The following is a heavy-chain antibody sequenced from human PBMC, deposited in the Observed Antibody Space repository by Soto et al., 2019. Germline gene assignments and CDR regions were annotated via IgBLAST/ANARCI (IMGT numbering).Heavy chain of an antibody. Sequence: LDTLSLTRAVSSYSNSSGYYFDWIRQPPGKGLEWIGSIYHSWSTYYNPSLKSRVTISVDTSKNQFSLKLSSVTAADTAVYYCARSSSSGWQGGRDYWGQGTLVTVSS. J-gene: IGHJ4*02. D-gene: IGHD6-19*01. CDR3: ARSSSSGWQGGRDY. V-gene: IGHV4-38-2*01. CDR2: IYHSWST. CDR1: SYSNSSGYY.